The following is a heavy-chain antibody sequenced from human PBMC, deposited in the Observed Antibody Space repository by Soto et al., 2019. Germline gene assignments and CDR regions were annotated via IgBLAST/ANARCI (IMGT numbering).Heavy chain of an antibody. Sequence: GVSLRLSCAASGFTFTNVWMNWVRQAPGKGLEWVGRIRSKTDGGTTDYAAPVKGRFTISRDDSKNTLFLQMNSLKTEDTAVYYCTTDFLVRGTCFNHWGQGTLVTVSS. CDR1: GFTFTNVW. CDR2: IRSKTDGGTT. V-gene: IGHV3-15*07. CDR3: TTDFLVRGTCFNH. D-gene: IGHD3-16*01. J-gene: IGHJ4*02.